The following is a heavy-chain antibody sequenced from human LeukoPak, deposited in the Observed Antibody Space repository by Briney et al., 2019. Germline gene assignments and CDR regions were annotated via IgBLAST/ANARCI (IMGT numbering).Heavy chain of an antibody. CDR2: ISGNGGST. CDR3: AEGLSSSWVPGIAVAGGLDY. D-gene: IGHD6-19*01. J-gene: IGHJ4*02. V-gene: IGHV3-23*01. Sequence: GGSLRLSCAASEFTFSSYAMTWVRQAPGKGLEWVSVISGNGGSTYYADSVKGRFTISRDNSKNTLYLQMNSLRAEDTAVYYCAEGLSSSWVPGIAVAGGLDYWGQGTPVTVSS. CDR1: EFTFSSYA.